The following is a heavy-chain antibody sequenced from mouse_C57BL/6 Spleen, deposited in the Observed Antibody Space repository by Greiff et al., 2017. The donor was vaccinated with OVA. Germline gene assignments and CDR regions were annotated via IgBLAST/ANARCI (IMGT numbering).Heavy chain of an antibody. CDR1: GFTFTDYY. CDR3: ASIYYDYDGPYYFDY. CDR2: IRNKANGYTT. V-gene: IGHV7-3*01. J-gene: IGHJ2*01. D-gene: IGHD2-4*01. Sequence: EVKLVESGGGLVQPGGSLSLSCAASGFTFTDYYMSWVRQPPGKALEWLGFIRNKANGYTTEYSASVKGRFTISRDNSQSILYLQMNALRAEDSATYYCASIYYDYDGPYYFDYWGQGTTLTVSS.